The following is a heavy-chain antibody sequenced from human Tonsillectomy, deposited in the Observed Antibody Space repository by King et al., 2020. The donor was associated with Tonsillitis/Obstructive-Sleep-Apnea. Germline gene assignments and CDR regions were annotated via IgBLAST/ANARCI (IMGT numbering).Heavy chain of an antibody. J-gene: IGHJ4*02. CDR1: GFTFRDYY. V-gene: IGHV3-11*05. D-gene: IGHD2-2*02. Sequence: VQLVESGGGLVKPGGSLRLSCAASGFTFRDYYMSWIRQAPGKGLEWVSYISSGSSYTNYADSVKGRFTISRDNAKNTLYLQMNSLRAEDTAVYYCATHYTNTSPFDYWGRGTLVTVSS. CDR2: ISSGSSYT. CDR3: ATHYTNTSPFDY.